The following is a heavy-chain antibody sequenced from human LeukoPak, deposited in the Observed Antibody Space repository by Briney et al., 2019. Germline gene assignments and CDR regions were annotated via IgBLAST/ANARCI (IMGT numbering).Heavy chain of an antibody. CDR3: AKSTSYYFGSGSYSYGFDY. D-gene: IGHD3-10*01. J-gene: IGHJ4*02. CDR2: ISYDGSNK. CDR1: GFTFSSYG. Sequence: PGRSLRLSCAASGFTFSSYGMHWVRQAPGKGLEWVAVISYDGSNKYYADSVKGRFTISRDNSKNTLYLQMSSLRADDTAVYYCAKSTSYYFGSGSYSYGFDYWGQGTLVTVSS. V-gene: IGHV3-30*18.